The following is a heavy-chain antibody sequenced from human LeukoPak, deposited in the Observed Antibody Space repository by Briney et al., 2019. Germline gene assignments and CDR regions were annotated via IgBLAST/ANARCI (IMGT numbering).Heavy chain of an antibody. J-gene: IGHJ4*02. CDR3: ASTVEGTSCYEY. CDR2: IYYSGST. D-gene: IGHD2-2*01. CDR1: GGSISSSSYH. Sequence: SETLSLTCTVSGGSISSSSYHWGWIRQPPGKGLEWIGSIYYSGSTYYNPSLKSRVTISVDTSKNQFSLKLSSVTAADTAVYYCASTVEGTSCYEYWGQGTLVTVSS. V-gene: IGHV4-39*01.